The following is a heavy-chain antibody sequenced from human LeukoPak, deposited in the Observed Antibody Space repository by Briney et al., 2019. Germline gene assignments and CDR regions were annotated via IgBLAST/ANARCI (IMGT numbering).Heavy chain of an antibody. D-gene: IGHD1-26*01. CDR3: AEGTGATDW. CDR2: IKQDGSEK. V-gene: IGHV3-7*01. J-gene: IGHJ4*02. Sequence: PGGSLRLSCEASGITFSSIWMGWVRQAPGKGLEWVAIIKQDGSEKYYVDSVKGRFTISRDNAKNSLYLQMNSLRAEDTAVYYCAEGTGATDWWGQGTLVTVSS. CDR1: GITFSSIW.